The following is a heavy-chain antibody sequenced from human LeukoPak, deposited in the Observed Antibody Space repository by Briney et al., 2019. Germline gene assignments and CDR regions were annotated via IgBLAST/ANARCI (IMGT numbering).Heavy chain of an antibody. CDR3: ARDRYSSSWYTPSDWFDP. D-gene: IGHD6-13*01. CDR1: GGSISSYY. Sequence: PSETLSLTCTVSGGSISSYYWSWIRQPAGKGLEWIGRIYTSGSTNYNPSLKSRVTMSVDTSKNQFSLKLSSVTAADTAVYYCARDRYSSSWYTPSDWFDPWGQGTLVTVSS. CDR2: IYTSGST. J-gene: IGHJ5*02. V-gene: IGHV4-4*07.